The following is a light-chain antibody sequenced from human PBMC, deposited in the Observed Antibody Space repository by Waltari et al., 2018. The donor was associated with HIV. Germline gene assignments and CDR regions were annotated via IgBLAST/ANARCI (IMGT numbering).Light chain of an antibody. J-gene: IGKJ4*01. CDR1: QRIGGY. Sequence: ELVLTQSSATLSLSPGEKATLSCTASQRIGGYLAWYHQKAGQAPRLVIYDVFSRATGVPARFSGSGSGTDFTLTISSLQPEDFAVYYCQQRRSWPLTFGGGTKVEI. CDR3: QQRRSWPLT. CDR2: DVF. V-gene: IGKV3-11*01.